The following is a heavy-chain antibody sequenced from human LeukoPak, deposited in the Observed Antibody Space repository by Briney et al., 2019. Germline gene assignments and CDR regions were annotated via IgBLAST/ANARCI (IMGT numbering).Heavy chain of an antibody. J-gene: IGHJ4*02. CDR1: GGSINNYH. Sequence: SETLSLTCTVSGGSINNYHWGWIRQPPGKGLEWIGYISCSGTTNYNPSLKSRVTISVDMSKSQFSLKLNSVTAADTAVYYCGRVTTGTVDYWGQGTLVTVSS. V-gene: IGHV4-59*01. CDR2: ISCSGTT. CDR3: GRVTTGTVDY. D-gene: IGHD1-1*01.